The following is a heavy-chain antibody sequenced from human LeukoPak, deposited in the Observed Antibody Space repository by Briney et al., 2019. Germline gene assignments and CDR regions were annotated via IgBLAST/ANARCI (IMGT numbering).Heavy chain of an antibody. CDR3: ARHDAGSGSYNA. CDR1: GGSISSHN. Sequence: SETLSLTCIVSGGSISSHNWSWIRQPPGKGLEWIGYIYYSGNTNYNPSLKSRVTISVDTSKNRISLKVSSVTAADTAVYYCARHDAGSGSYNAWGQGTLVTVSS. J-gene: IGHJ5*02. CDR2: IYYSGNT. D-gene: IGHD3-10*01. V-gene: IGHV4-59*08.